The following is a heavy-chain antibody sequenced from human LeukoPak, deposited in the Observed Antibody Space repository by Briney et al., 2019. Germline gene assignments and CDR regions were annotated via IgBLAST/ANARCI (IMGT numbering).Heavy chain of an antibody. CDR3: ARTDYGDYPWYFDY. D-gene: IGHD4-17*01. J-gene: IGHJ4*02. V-gene: IGHV3-7*01. CDR2: IKQDGSEK. Sequence: GGSLRLSCAASGFTFSSYWMSWVRQAPGKGLEWVANIKQDGSEKYYVDSVKGRFTISRDNAKNSLYLQMNSLRAEDTAVYYCARTDYGDYPWYFDYWGQGTLVTVSS. CDR1: GFTFSSYW.